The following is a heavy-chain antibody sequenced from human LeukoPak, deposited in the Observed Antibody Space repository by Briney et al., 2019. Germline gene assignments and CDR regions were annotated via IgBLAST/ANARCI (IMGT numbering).Heavy chain of an antibody. CDR3: ASYYYDSSGYYLDY. Sequence: SETLSLTCTVSGGSISSYYWSWIRQPPGKGLEWIGYIYYSGSTNYNPSLKSRVTISVDTSKNQFSLKLSSVTAADTAVYCCASYYYDSSGYYLDYWGQGTLVTVSS. CDR2: IYYSGST. J-gene: IGHJ4*02. V-gene: IGHV4-59*01. CDR1: GGSISSYY. D-gene: IGHD3-22*01.